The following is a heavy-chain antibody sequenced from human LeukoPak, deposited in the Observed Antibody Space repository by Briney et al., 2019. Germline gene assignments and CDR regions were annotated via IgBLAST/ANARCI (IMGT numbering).Heavy chain of an antibody. CDR1: GGTFNSYV. Sequence: SVKVSCKASGGTFNSYVISWVRQAPGQGLEWMGGIIPMFGTADYPQKFQGRATITADESTSTAYMELSSLRSEDTAVYYCARVTGGRYCSTTSCYMRGWFDPWGQGTLVTVSS. V-gene: IGHV1-69*13. D-gene: IGHD2-2*02. J-gene: IGHJ5*02. CDR2: IIPMFGTA. CDR3: ARVTGGRYCSTTSCYMRGWFDP.